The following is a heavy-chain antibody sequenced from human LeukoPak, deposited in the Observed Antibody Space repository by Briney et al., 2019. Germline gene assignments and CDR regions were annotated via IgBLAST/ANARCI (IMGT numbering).Heavy chain of an antibody. V-gene: IGHV3-23*01. CDR1: GFTFSSYA. D-gene: IGHD2-15*01. Sequence: GGSMRLSSAAYGFTFSSYAMSWVRQAPGKGLEWVSAISGSGDRTYYADSVKGRFTISRDNSKNTLYLQMNSLRAEDTAVYYCAKMSCSGGSCHLFDYWGQGTLVTVSS. CDR2: ISGSGDRT. J-gene: IGHJ4*02. CDR3: AKMSCSGGSCHLFDY.